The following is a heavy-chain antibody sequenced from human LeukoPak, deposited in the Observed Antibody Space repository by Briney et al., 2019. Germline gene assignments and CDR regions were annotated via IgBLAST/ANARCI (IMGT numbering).Heavy chain of an antibody. J-gene: IGHJ4*02. CDR2: IYYSGST. D-gene: IGHD7-27*01. CDR3: ARLLPQDWGSDYFDY. Sequence: SETLSLTCTVSGGSISSSSYYWGWIRQPPGKGLEWIGSIYYSGSTYYNPSLKSRVTISVDTSKNQFSLKLSSVTAADTAVYYCARLLPQDWGSDYFDYWGQGTLVTVSS. V-gene: IGHV4-39*07. CDR1: GGSISSSSYY.